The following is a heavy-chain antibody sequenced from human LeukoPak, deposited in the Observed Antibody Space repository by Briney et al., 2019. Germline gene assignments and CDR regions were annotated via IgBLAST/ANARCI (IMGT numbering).Heavy chain of an antibody. J-gene: IGHJ5*02. CDR1: GFTFSNAW. CDR2: IKKKTDDGPA. Sequence: GGSLRLSCAASGFTFSNAWMSWVRQAPGKGLEWVGHIKKKTDDGPADYAAPVRGRFTISRDDSKNTLYLQMDSLKIEDTAVYYCTTLQTGTLNTLYSWFDPWGQGTLVTVSS. V-gene: IGHV3-15*01. CDR3: TTLQTGTLNTLYSWFDP. D-gene: IGHD1-1*01.